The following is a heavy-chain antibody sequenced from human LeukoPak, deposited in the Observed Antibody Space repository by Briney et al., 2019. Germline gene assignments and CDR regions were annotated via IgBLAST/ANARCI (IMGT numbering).Heavy chain of an antibody. CDR1: GFTFDDYA. V-gene: IGHV3-9*01. CDR2: ISWNSGSI. D-gene: IGHD6-19*01. CDR3: AKDKQWPGGYFDY. Sequence: HPVRSLRLSCAASGFTFDDYAMHWVRQAPGKGLERVSGISWNSGSIGYADSVKGRFTISRDNSKNTLYLQMNSLRAEDTAVYYCAKDKQWPGGYFDYWGQGTLVTVSS. J-gene: IGHJ4*02.